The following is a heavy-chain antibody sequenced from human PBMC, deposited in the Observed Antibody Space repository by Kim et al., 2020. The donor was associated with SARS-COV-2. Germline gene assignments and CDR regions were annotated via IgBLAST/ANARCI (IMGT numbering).Heavy chain of an antibody. Sequence: KSQVTRSVDTSKNQFSLKLSSVTAADTAVYYCARGRQIVVVIRGRRDFDYWGQGTLVTVSS. J-gene: IGHJ4*02. V-gene: IGHV4-34*01. CDR3: ARGRQIVVVIRGRRDFDY. D-gene: IGHD3-22*01.